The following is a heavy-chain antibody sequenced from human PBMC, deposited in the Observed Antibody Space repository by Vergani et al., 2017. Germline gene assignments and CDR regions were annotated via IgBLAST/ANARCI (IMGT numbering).Heavy chain of an antibody. CDR2: MYHSGST. V-gene: IGHV4-59*01. J-gene: IGHJ5*02. CDR1: GGSMSGYY. CDR3: GRVADFYGLGSRLLDL. Sequence: QVQLQESGPGLVKPSETLSLTCSVSGGSMSGYYWSWIRQPPGKELEWIGYMYHSGSTNYNPSLETRVTISGDTYKNQFSLKLNSVTAADTAVYYCGRVADFYGLGSRLLDLWGQGILVTVSS. D-gene: IGHD3-10*01.